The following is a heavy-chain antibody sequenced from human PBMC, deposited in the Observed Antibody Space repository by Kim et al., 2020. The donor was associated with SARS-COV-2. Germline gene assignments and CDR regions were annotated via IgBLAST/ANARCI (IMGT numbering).Heavy chain of an antibody. CDR2: IYSGGST. CDR1: GFTVSSNY. CDR3: ASTILVGATKRESDYYYGMDV. Sequence: GGSLRLSCAASGFTVSSNYMSWVRQAPGKGLEWVSVIYSGGSTYYADSVKGRFTISRHNSKNTLYLQMNSLRAEDTAVYYCASTILVGATKRESDYYYGMDVWGQGTTVTVSS. J-gene: IGHJ6*02. D-gene: IGHD1-26*01. V-gene: IGHV3-53*04.